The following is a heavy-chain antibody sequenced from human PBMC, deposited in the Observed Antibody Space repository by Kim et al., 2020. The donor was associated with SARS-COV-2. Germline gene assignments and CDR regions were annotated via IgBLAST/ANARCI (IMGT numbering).Heavy chain of an antibody. CDR2: ISHDGSNK. Sequence: GGSLRLSCAASGFTFSSYGMHWVRQAPGKGLEWVAVISHDGSNKYYADSVKGRFTISRDNSKNTLYLQMNSLRAEDTAVYYCANSFGLSGTTGLGYYFDYWGQGTLVTVSS. V-gene: IGHV3-30*18. CDR3: ANSFGLSGTTGLGYYFDY. D-gene: IGHD1-7*01. J-gene: IGHJ4*02. CDR1: GFTFSSYG.